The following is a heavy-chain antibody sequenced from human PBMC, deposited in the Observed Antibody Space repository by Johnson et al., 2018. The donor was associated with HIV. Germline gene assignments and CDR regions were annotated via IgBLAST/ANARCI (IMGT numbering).Heavy chain of an antibody. J-gene: IGHJ3*02. CDR1: GFTVTTKY. CDR2: IYSGGST. Sequence: VQLVESGGGLVQPGGSPRLSCAASGFTVTTKYMSWVRQAPGKGLEWVSVIYSGGSTYYADSVKGRFTISRDNSKNTLYLQMNSLRAEDTAVYYCAKTEDAFDIWGQGTMVTVSS. V-gene: IGHV3-66*01. CDR3: AKTEDAFDI.